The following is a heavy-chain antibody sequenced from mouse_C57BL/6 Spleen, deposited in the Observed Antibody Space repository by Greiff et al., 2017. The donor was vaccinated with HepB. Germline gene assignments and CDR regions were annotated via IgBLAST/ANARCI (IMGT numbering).Heavy chain of an antibody. Sequence: EVTLVESGGGLVKPGGSLKLSCAASGFTFSSYTMSWVRQTPENRLEWVATISGGGGNTYYPDSVKGRFTISRDKAKNTLYLQMSSLRSEDTALYYCARHWDGYYDYWGQGTTLTVSS. D-gene: IGHD2-3*01. J-gene: IGHJ2*01. CDR1: GFTFSSYT. V-gene: IGHV5-9*01. CDR3: ARHWDGYYDY. CDR2: ISGGGGNT.